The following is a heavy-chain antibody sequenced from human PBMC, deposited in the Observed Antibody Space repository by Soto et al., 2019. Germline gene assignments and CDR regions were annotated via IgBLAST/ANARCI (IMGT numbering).Heavy chain of an antibody. CDR2: IQTGGAT. J-gene: IGHJ4*02. Sequence: QLVESGGGLFQAGGSTRLSCLASGFTVSRYDMAWVRQAPGKGLEWASIIQTGGATYYTDSAQGRFTISRDNSRNTVYRQMSSLRVEDTGVYSCVRVLYDSGVVDFWGQGSPITVS. CDR1: GFTVSRYD. CDR3: VRVLYDSGVVDF. V-gene: IGHV3-53*01. D-gene: IGHD5-12*01.